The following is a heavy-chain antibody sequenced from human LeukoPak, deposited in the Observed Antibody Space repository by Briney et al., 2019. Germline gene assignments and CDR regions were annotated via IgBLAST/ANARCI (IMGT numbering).Heavy chain of an antibody. V-gene: IGHV3-30*18. CDR3: AKMPPQSNG. D-gene: IGHD2-2*01. Sequence: GGSLRLSCAASGFTFSNYGMHWVRQAPGRGREWLAVISFEGSITYYADSVKGRFTISRDNSKNTLYLQMNSLRAEDTAVYYCAKMPPQSNGWGQGTLVTVSS. CDR1: GFTFSNYG. CDR2: ISFEGSIT. J-gene: IGHJ4*02.